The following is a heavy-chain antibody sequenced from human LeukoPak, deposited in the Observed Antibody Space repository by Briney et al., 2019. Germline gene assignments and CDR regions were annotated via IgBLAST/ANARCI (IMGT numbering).Heavy chain of an antibody. D-gene: IGHD4-17*01. J-gene: IGHJ3*02. CDR1: GFTFSSYW. CDR3: AKDDYGDPGAFDI. V-gene: IGHV3-23*01. Sequence: PGGSLRLSCVASGFTFSSYWMHWVRQDPRKGLEWVSAISGSGGSTYYADSVKGRFTISRDNSKNTLYLQMNSLRAEDTAVYYCAKDDYGDPGAFDIWGQGTMVTVSS. CDR2: ISGSGGST.